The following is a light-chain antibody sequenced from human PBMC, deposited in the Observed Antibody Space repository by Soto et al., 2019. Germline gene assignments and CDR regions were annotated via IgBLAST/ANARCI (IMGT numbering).Light chain of an antibody. CDR1: QSVSSSY. V-gene: IGKV3-20*01. CDR2: GAF. Sequence: EIVLTQSPGTLSLSPGERATLSCRASQSVSSSYLAWYQQKPGQAPRLLIYGAFSRATGIPDRFSGSGSGTDFTLTISRLEPEDCAVYFCQQYRNSQLTFGGGTKVDIK. CDR3: QQYRNSQLT. J-gene: IGKJ4*01.